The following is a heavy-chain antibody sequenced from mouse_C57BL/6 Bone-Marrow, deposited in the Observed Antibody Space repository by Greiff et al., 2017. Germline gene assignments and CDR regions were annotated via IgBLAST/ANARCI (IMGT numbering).Heavy chain of an antibody. CDR3: ARRTTVVAEYFDV. D-gene: IGHD1-1*01. Sequence: EVMLVESGGGLVQPGGSLKLSCAASGFTFSDYGMAWVRQAPRKGPEWVAFISNLAYSIYYADTVTGRFTISRENAKNTLYLEMSSLRSEDTAMYYCARRTTVVAEYFDVWGTGTTVTVSS. V-gene: IGHV5-15*04. CDR1: GFTFSDYG. J-gene: IGHJ1*03. CDR2: ISNLAYSI.